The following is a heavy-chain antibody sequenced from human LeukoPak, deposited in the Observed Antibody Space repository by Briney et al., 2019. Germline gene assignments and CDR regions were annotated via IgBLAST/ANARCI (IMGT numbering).Heavy chain of an antibody. Sequence: ASVKVSCKASGYTFTGYYMHWVRQAPGQGLEWMGWINPNSGGTNYAQKFQGWVTVTRDTSISTAYMELSRLRSDDTAVYYCARTARPNYDFWSGLADAFDIWGQGTMVTVSS. CDR1: GYTFTGYY. J-gene: IGHJ3*02. CDR2: INPNSGGT. D-gene: IGHD3-3*01. V-gene: IGHV1-2*04. CDR3: ARTARPNYDFWSGLADAFDI.